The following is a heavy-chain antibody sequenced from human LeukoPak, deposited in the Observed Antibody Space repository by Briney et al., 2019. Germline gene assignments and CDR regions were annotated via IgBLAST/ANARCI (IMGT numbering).Heavy chain of an antibody. D-gene: IGHD1-26*01. V-gene: IGHV3-53*01. CDR2: IYSDGST. J-gene: IGHJ3*02. CDR3: ARELREHGVFDI. Sequence: QSGGSLRLSCAASGFTVSSNYMSWVRQAPGKGLEWVSEIYSDGSTYNAASVKGRFSISRDNSKNTVYLQMNSLRAEDTAVYYCARELREHGVFDIWGQGTMVTVSS. CDR1: GFTVSSNY.